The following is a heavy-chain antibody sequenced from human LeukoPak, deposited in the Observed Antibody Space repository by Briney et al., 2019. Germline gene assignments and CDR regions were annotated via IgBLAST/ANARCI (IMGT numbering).Heavy chain of an antibody. Sequence: ASVKVSCKASGYTLTTCGITWVRQAPGQGLEWMGWITSYNGNTNSARKLQGRVTMTTDTSTNTAYMELGSLRPDDTAVYYCARLIEYRTSSRVFDIWGQGTMVTVSS. CDR2: ITSYNGNT. D-gene: IGHD6-6*01. CDR1: GYTLTTCG. V-gene: IGHV1-18*01. J-gene: IGHJ3*02. CDR3: ARLIEYRTSSRVFDI.